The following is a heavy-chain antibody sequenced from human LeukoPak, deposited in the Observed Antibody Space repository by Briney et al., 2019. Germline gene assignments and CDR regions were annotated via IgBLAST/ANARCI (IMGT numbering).Heavy chain of an antibody. J-gene: IGHJ5*02. CDR1: GFTFSSYA. D-gene: IGHD1-26*01. CDR2: ITSNGGST. V-gene: IGHV3-64D*08. CDR3: VTVGMTSIWSYLRFDP. Sequence: GGSLRLSCAASGFTFSSYAMTWVRQAPGKGLEFVSAITSNGGSTYYADSVKGRFTISRDNSKNTLYLQMSSLRAEDTAVYYCVTVGMTSIWSYLRFDPRGQGTLVSVSS.